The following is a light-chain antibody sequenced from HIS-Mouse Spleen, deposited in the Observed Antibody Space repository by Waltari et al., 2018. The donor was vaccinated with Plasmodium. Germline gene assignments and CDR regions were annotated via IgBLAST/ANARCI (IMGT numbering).Light chain of an antibody. CDR1: SSDVGSYNL. CDR3: CSYAGSSTWV. V-gene: IGLV2-23*01. Sequence: QSALTQPASVSGSPGQSIPISCTGTSSDVGSYNLVSWYQQHPGKAPKLMIYAGSKRPSGVSNRFSGSKSGNTASLTISGLQAEDEADYYCCSYAGSSTWVFGGRTKLTVL. CDR2: AGS. J-gene: IGLJ3*02.